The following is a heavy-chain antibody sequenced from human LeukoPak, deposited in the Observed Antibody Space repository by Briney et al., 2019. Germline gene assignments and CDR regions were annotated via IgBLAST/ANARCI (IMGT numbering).Heavy chain of an antibody. CDR1: GGSISSYY. CDR3: ARGGSGWNYYYYYMDV. Sequence: SETLSLTCTVSGGSISSYYWSWIRQPAGKGLEWIGRIYTSGSTNYNPSLKSRVTISVDTSKNQFSLKLSFVTAADTAVYYCARGGSGWNYYYYYMDVWGKGTTVTISS. D-gene: IGHD6-19*01. CDR2: IYTSGST. J-gene: IGHJ6*03. V-gene: IGHV4-4*07.